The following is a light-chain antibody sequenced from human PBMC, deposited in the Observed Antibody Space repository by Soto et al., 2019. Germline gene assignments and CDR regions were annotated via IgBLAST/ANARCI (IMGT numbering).Light chain of an antibody. J-gene: IGKJ1*01. V-gene: IGKV3-11*01. CDR2: DAS. Sequence: EIVLTQSPATLSLSPGERATLSCRASQSVYTYLAWYQQKPGQAPRLLIYDASKLATGIPARFSGSGSGTDFTLTISSLEPEDFAVYYCQQRTNWPPTWTFGQGTKLEIK. CDR1: QSVYTY. CDR3: QQRTNWPPTWT.